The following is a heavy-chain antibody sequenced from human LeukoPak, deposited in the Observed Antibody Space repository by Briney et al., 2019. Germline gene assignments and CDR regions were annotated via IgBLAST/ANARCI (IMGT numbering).Heavy chain of an antibody. D-gene: IGHD1-1*01. CDR2: IIPIFGTA. V-gene: IGHV1-69*05. CDR1: GGTFSSYA. CDR3: ASSPQGVPLNWFDP. J-gene: IGHJ5*02. Sequence: ASVKVSCKASGGTFSSYAISWVRQAPGQGLEWMGGIIPIFGTANYARKFQGRVTITTDESTSTAYMELSSLRSEDTAVYYCASSPQGVPLNWFDPWGQGTLVTVSS.